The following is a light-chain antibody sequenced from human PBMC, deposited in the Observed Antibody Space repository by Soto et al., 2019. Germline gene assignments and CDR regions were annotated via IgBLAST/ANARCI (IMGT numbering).Light chain of an antibody. CDR2: GNN. V-gene: IGLV1-40*01. Sequence: QSVLTQPPSVSGAPGQRVTISCTGSSSNIGAPYDVHWYQQVPGTAPKLLIYGNNNRPSGVPDRFSGSKSGTSASLAITGLQAKDEADYYCQSYYNSLSGSVFGGGIQLTVL. CDR1: SSNIGAPYD. CDR3: QSYYNSLSGSV. J-gene: IGLJ2*01.